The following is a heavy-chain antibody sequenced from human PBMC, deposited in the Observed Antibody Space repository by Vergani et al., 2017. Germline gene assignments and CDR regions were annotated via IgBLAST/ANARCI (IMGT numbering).Heavy chain of an antibody. Sequence: QVQLVESGGGVVQPGRSLRLSCVMSGFTVTNYAIFWVRQAPGKGLEWVSVIWHDGGNKHFADSVAGRFAISRGDSKKTVYLEMTNLRAEDTALYYCVRDRYEGTSPYNGRLLGHWGQGTRVTVSS. CDR3: VRDRYEGTSPYNGRLLGH. CDR1: GFTVTNYA. D-gene: IGHD1-1*01. J-gene: IGHJ4*02. CDR2: IWHDGGNK. V-gene: IGHV3-33*01.